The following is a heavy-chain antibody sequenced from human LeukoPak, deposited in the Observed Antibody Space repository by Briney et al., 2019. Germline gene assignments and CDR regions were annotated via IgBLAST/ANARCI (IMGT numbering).Heavy chain of an antibody. Sequence: PGGSLRLSCAASGFTFSSYSMNWVRQAPGKRLEWVSYISSSSSTIYYADSVKGRFTISRDNAKNSLYLQMNSLRDEDTAVYYCARSQWFDSGMDVWGQGTTVTVSS. V-gene: IGHV3-48*02. CDR2: ISSSSSTI. D-gene: IGHD3-10*01. J-gene: IGHJ6*02. CDR3: ARSQWFDSGMDV. CDR1: GFTFSSYS.